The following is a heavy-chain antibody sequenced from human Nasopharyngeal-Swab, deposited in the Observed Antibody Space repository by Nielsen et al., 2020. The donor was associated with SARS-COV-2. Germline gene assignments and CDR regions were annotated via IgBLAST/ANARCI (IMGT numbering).Heavy chain of an antibody. CDR3: ANSVDAAMADY. Sequence: WIRQRPGKGLEWVSAISGSGGSTYYADSVKGRFTISRDNSKNTLYPQMNSLRAEDTAVYYCANSVDAAMADYWGQGTLVTVSS. CDR2: ISGSGGST. J-gene: IGHJ4*02. D-gene: IGHD5-18*01. V-gene: IGHV3-23*01.